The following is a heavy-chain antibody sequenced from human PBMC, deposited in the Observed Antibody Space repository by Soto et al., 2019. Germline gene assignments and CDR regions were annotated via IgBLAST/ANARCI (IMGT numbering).Heavy chain of an antibody. V-gene: IGHV3-30*03. J-gene: IGHJ4*02. Sequence: QVHLVESGGGVVQPGRSLRLSCAVSGFTVSTYGMHWVRQAPGKGLEWVAVISRDGGTKFYADSGKGRFTISRDNSRNTLFVEMNSLGGKDMVVEYGTGEVASGYWGQGTLVTVPS. CDR2: ISRDGGTK. CDR1: GFTVSTYG. CDR3: TGEVASGY. D-gene: IGHD2-8*02.